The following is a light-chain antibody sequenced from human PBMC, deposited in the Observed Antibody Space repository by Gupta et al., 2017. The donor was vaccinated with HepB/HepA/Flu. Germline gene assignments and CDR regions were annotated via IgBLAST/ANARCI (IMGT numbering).Light chain of an antibody. V-gene: IGKV1-39*01. J-gene: IGKJ4*01. CDR1: QTVNSR. Sequence: DIQVTQSPSSLSASVGDRVTITCRTDQTVNSRLNWYQHKPGRAPKVLIHAATTLQSGVPSRFFGNGSGTDFTLTITSVQPEDCATYYCQQRHTVPGLTFGEGTRVDI. CDR3: QQRHTVPGLT. CDR2: AAT.